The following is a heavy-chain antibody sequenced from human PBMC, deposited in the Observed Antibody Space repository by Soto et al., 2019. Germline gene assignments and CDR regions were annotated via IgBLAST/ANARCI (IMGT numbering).Heavy chain of an antibody. V-gene: IGHV3-11*01. Sequence: PGGSLRLSCAASGFTFSDSFMSWSRQTPGKGLEWLSYISGRDGNIYYADSVRGRFTISRDNAKNSVYLQMNSRRAEDTAVYYCAGDQGPNYMAVWGKGTTVTVS. CDR1: GFTFSDSF. CDR2: ISGRDGNI. J-gene: IGHJ6*03. CDR3: AGDQGPNYMAV.